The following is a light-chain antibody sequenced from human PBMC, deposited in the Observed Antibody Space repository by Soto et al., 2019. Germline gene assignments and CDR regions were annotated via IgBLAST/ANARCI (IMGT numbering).Light chain of an antibody. CDR3: QQYNSYPWT. V-gene: IGKV1-5*01. J-gene: IGKJ1*01. Sequence: DTQITQSPSTLSASVGDRVTITCRASQSVSSWLAWYQQKPGKAPKLLIYDASSLESGVPSRFSGSGSGTEFTLTISSLQPDDFATYYCQQYNSYPWTFGQGTKVEIK. CDR1: QSVSSW. CDR2: DAS.